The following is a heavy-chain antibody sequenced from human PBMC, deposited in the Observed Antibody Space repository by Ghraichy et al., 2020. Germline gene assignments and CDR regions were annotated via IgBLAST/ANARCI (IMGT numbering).Heavy chain of an antibody. Sequence: ASVKVSCKVSGYTLTELSMHWVRQAPGKGLEWMGGFDPEDGETIYAQKFQGRVTMTEDTSTDTAYMELSSLRSEDTAVYYCATIRGGYSYGSSYWYFDLWGRGTLVTVSS. CDR2: FDPEDGET. D-gene: IGHD5-18*01. J-gene: IGHJ2*01. CDR1: GYTLTELS. V-gene: IGHV1-24*01. CDR3: ATIRGGYSYGSSYWYFDL.